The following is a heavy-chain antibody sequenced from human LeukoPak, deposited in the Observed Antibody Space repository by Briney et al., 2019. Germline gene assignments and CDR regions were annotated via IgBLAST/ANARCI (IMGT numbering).Heavy chain of an antibody. J-gene: IGHJ4*02. CDR1: GFSFNSDW. V-gene: IGHV3-9*01. CDR3: AKDIESDYDSSGYSY. D-gene: IGHD3-22*01. Sequence: GGSLRLSCAASGFSFNSDWMDWVRQAPGKGLEWVSGISWNSGSIGYADSVKGRFTISRDNAKNSLYLQMNSLRAEDTALYYCAKDIESDYDSSGYSYWGQGTLVTVSS. CDR2: ISWNSGSI.